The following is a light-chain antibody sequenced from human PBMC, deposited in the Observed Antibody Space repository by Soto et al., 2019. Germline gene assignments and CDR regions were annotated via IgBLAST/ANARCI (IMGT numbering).Light chain of an antibody. CDR2: GAS. J-gene: IGKJ1*01. CDR3: QQYAASPWT. Sequence: EIVLTQSPGTLSLSPGKRATLSCRASQTVTSNSLAWYQQKPGQAPRLLIYGASSRATGIPERFSGRGSGTDFNLTIASLEPEDFAVYSCQQYAASPWTCGRGPKVQLK. V-gene: IGKV3-20*01. CDR1: QTVTSNS.